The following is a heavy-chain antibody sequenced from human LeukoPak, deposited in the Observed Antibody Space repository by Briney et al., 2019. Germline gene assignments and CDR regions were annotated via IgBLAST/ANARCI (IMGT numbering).Heavy chain of an antibody. D-gene: IGHD2/OR15-2a*01. Sequence: SETLSLTCTVSGYSISSGYYWGWIRQPPGKGLEWIGSIYHSGSTYYNPSLKSRVTISVDTSKNQFSLKLSSVTAADTAVYYCAREVIVGEWFDPWGQGTLVTVSS. CDR2: IYHSGST. V-gene: IGHV4-38-2*02. J-gene: IGHJ5*02. CDR3: AREVIVGEWFDP. CDR1: GYSISSGYY.